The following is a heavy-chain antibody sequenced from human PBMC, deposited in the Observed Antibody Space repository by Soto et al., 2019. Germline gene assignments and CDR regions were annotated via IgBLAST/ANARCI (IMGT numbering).Heavy chain of an antibody. D-gene: IGHD3-9*01. CDR2: ISYDGSDK. Sequence: QVQLVESGGGVVQPGRSLRLSCAASGFTFSSNGMHWVRQAPGKGLEWVAVISYDGSDKYYADSVKGRFTISRDNSKTTLYVQTNSLRAEDTAVYYCAKADYDILTGQDYYGMDVWGQGSTVTVSS. CDR1: GFTFSSNG. CDR3: AKADYDILTGQDYYGMDV. J-gene: IGHJ6*02. V-gene: IGHV3-30*18.